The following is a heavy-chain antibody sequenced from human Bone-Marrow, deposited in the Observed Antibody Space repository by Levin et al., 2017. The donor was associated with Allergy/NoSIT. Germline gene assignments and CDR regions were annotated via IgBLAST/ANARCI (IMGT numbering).Heavy chain of an antibody. V-gene: IGHV3-66*02. CDR1: GFTVSTNY. CDR2: IYGGGST. J-gene: IGHJ4*02. CDR3: VRVICDRRTTELYYFDS. D-gene: IGHD1-14*01. Sequence: GGSLRLSCAASGFTVSTNYLSWVRQAPGKGLEWVSIIYGGGSTYYADPVKGRFTFSRDSSKNTLYLQMNSLRVGDTALYYCVRVICDRRTTELYYFDSWGQGTLVTVSS.